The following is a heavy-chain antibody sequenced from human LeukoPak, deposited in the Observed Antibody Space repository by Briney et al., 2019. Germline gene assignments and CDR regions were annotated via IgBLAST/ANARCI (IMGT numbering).Heavy chain of an antibody. CDR2: IYYSGST. CDR3: ARGVVAATPNAFDI. J-gene: IGHJ3*02. Sequence: SQTLSLTCTDSGGSISSGGYYWSWIRQHPGKGLEWIGYIYYSGSTYYNPSLKSRVTISVDTSKNQFSLKLSSVTAADTAVYYCARGVVAATPNAFDIWGQGTMVTVSS. CDR1: GGSISSGGYY. V-gene: IGHV4-31*03. D-gene: IGHD2-15*01.